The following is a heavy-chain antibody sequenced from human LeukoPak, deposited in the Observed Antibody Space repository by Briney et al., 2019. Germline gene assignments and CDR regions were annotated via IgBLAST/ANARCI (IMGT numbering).Heavy chain of an antibody. V-gene: IGHV4-34*01. J-gene: IGHJ4*02. CDR1: GGSFSGYY. D-gene: IGHD3-10*01. CDR2: INHSGGT. Sequence: SETLSLTCAVYGGSFSGYYWSWIRQPPGKGLEWIGGINHSGGTNYNPSLKSRVTISVDTSKNQFFLKLSSVTAADTAVYYCARGGSLLWFGEFNRYFDYWGQGTLVTVSS. CDR3: ARGGSLLWFGEFNRYFDY.